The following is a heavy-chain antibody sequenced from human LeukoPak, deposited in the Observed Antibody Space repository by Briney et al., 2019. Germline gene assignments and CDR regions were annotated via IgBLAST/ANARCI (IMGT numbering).Heavy chain of an antibody. CDR1: GYTFTSYG. V-gene: IGHV1-18*01. D-gene: IGHD3-22*01. CDR2: ISAYNGNT. J-gene: IGHJ6*03. CDR3: ARLDSSGYLYYYYYYMDV. Sequence: APVKVSCKASGYTFTSYGISWVRQAPGQGLEWMGWISAYNGNTNYAQKLQGRVTMTTDTSTSTAYMELRSLRSDDTAVYYCARLDSSGYLYYYYYYMDVWGKGTTVTVSS.